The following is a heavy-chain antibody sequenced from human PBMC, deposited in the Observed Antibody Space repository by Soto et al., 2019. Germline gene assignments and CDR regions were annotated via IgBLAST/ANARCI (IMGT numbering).Heavy chain of an antibody. D-gene: IGHD1-7*01. CDR3: ATEGKGGWKYVDKFDP. J-gene: IGHJ5*02. Sequence: QVQLVQSGAEVKKPGASVKVSCKASGYTFTSYDINWVRQATGQGLEWMGWMHPNSGNTGYAQKFQGRVTMTRNTSISTAYMELSSLRSEDTAVYYCATEGKGGWKYVDKFDPWGQGTLVTVSS. V-gene: IGHV1-8*01. CDR2: MHPNSGNT. CDR1: GYTFTSYD.